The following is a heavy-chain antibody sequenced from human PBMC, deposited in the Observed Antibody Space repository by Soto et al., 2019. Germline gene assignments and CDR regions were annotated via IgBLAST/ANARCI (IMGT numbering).Heavy chain of an antibody. CDR1: GDAISSLY. Sequence: QVRLQESGPGLVKPSETQALTCTVSGDAISSLYWSWIRQPPGKGLEWLGYIYYSGSINYYPSLKSRVTISVDPPKNQFALRLSSVPAADTAVYYCAQTLWDTSGWKTDYWGQGTLVTVSS. J-gene: IGHJ4*02. D-gene: IGHD6-19*01. CDR3: AQTLWDTSGWKTDY. CDR2: IYYSGSI. V-gene: IGHV4-59*01.